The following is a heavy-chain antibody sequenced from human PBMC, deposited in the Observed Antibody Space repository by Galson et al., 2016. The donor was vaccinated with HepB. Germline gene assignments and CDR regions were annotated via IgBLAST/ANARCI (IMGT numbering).Heavy chain of an antibody. CDR1: GFALRSCD. CDR2: IGTAGDT. J-gene: IGHJ6*04. V-gene: IGHV3-13*01. D-gene: IGHD6-19*01. Sequence: SLRLSCAASGFALRSCDMYWVRQTTGKGLEWVSSIGTAGDTNYQDSVEGRFTVSGENAKDSVYLHMNSLRAGDTAVYFCARGSYSSDWYRSSAYDFGMDVWGKGTPVTVSS. CDR3: ARGSYSSDWYRSSAYDFGMDV.